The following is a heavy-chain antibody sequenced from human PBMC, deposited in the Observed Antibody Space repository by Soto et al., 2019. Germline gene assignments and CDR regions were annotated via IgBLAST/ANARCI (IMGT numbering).Heavy chain of an antibody. CDR3: ERDPGNPNYFDS. CDR2: IYYSGST. V-gene: IGHV4-31*03. J-gene: IGHJ4*02. Sequence: QVQLQESGPGLVKPSQTLSLTCNVSGGSISSGDYSWTLIRQHPGKGLEWIGYIYYSGSTYYNPSLTSRVTMSIDTSKNQFALKLSSVTAADTAIYYCERDPGNPNYFDSWGQGTLVSVSS. CDR1: GGSISSGDYS. D-gene: IGHD6-13*01.